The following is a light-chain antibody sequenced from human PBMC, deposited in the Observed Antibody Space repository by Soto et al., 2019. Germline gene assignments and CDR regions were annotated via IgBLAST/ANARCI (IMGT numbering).Light chain of an antibody. CDR2: DAS. Sequence: EIVLTQSPATLSLSPGERATLSCRASQSVSSSYLAWYQQKPGLAPRLLIYDASSRATGIPDRFSGSGSGTDFTLTISRLEPEDFAVYYCQQYGSSPFGGGTKVDIK. CDR3: QQYGSSP. V-gene: IGKV3D-20*01. J-gene: IGKJ4*01. CDR1: QSVSSSY.